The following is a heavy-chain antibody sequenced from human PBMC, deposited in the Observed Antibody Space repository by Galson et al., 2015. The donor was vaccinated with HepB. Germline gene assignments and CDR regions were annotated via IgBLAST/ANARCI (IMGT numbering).Heavy chain of an antibody. CDR3: TGAKGTDAGGSWGY. Sequence: SLRLSCAASGFTFSGSAMHWVRQASGKGLEWVGRIRSKANNYATAYTASVKGRFTISRVDSKNTAYLQMNSLKTDDTAVYYCTGAKGTDAGGSWGYWGQGTLVTVSS. J-gene: IGHJ4*02. D-gene: IGHD2-15*01. CDR2: IRSKANNYAT. V-gene: IGHV3-73*01. CDR1: GFTFSGSA.